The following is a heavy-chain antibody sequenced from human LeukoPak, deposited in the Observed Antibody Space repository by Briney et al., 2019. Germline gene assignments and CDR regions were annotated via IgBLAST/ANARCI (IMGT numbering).Heavy chain of an antibody. J-gene: IGHJ6*03. CDR3: ARLAGGYYYYMDV. CDR2: ISSSGSTI. CDR1: GFTFSSYE. V-gene: IGHV3-48*03. Sequence: GGSQRLSCAASGFTFSSYEMNWVRQAPGKGLEWVSYISSSGSTIYYADSVKGRFTISRDNAKNSLYLQMNSLRAEDTAVCYCARLAGGYYYYMDVWGKGTTVTVSS. D-gene: IGHD2-21*01.